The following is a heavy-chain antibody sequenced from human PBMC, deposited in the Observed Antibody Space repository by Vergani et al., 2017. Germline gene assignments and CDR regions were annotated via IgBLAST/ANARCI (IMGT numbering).Heavy chain of an antibody. Sequence: QVQLVQSGAEVKKPGSSVKVSCKASGGTFSSYAISWVRQAPGQGLEWMGGIIPIFGTANYAQKFQGRVTITADESTSTAYMELSRLRSEDTAVYYCARSNSGSYYGGDYYYYGMDVWGQGTTVTVSS. CDR3: ARSNSGSYYGGDYYYYGMDV. CDR1: GGTFSSYA. CDR2: IIPIFGTA. V-gene: IGHV1-69*12. D-gene: IGHD1-26*01. J-gene: IGHJ6*02.